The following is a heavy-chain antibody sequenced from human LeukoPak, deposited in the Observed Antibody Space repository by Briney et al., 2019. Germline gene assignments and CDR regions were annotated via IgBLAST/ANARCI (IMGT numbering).Heavy chain of an antibody. CDR3: ARGSWSYYDFWSGYYTWVAFDI. CDR1: GGSISSSSYY. J-gene: IGHJ3*02. CDR2: IYYSGST. Sequence: TSETLSLTCTVPGGSISSSSYYWGWIRQPPGKGLEWIGSIYYSGSTYYNPSLKSRVTISVDTSKNQFSLKLSSVTAADTAVYYCARGSWSYYDFWSGYYTWVAFDIWGQGTMVTVSS. D-gene: IGHD3-3*01. V-gene: IGHV4-39*01.